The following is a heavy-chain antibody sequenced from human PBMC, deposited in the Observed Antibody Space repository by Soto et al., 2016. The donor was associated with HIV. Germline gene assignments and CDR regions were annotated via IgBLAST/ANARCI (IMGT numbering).Heavy chain of an antibody. CDR1: GFTFSSYS. CDR2: ISSSSSTI. Sequence: EVQLVESGGGLVQPGGSLRLSCAASGFTFSSYSMNWVRQAPGKGLEWVSYISSSSSTIYYADSVKGRFTISRDNAKNSLYLQMNSLRAEDTAVYYCGRYSSGWHVDYWGQGTLVTVSS. CDR3: GRYSSGWHVDY. V-gene: IGHV3-48*04. D-gene: IGHD6-19*01. J-gene: IGHJ4*02.